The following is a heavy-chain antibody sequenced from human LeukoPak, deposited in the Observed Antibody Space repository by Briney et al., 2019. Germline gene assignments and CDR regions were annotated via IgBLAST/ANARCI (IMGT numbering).Heavy chain of an antibody. V-gene: IGHV3-73*01. CDR2: IRSKANSYAT. CDR1: GFTFSSYW. CDR3: TRSSGWYDY. D-gene: IGHD6-19*01. J-gene: IGHJ4*02. Sequence: TGGSLRLSCAASGFTFSSYWMSWVRQAPGKGLEWVGRIRSKANSYATAYAASVKGRFTISRDDSKNTAYLQMNSLKTEDTAVYYCTRSSGWYDYWGQGTLVTVSS.